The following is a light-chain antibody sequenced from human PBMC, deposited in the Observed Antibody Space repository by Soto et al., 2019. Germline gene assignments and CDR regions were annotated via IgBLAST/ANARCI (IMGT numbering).Light chain of an antibody. CDR3: IQFSHFPRT. CDR1: QSLVYSDGNTY. V-gene: IGKV2-24*01. CDR2: QVS. Sequence: VLTQTPLSSPVTLGQPASISCRSSQSLVYSDGNTYLSWLQQRPGQPPRLLIYQVSNRFSGVPDRLSGSGAGTDFTLKISRVEAEDVGVYYCIQFSHFPRTFGQGTKVEIK. J-gene: IGKJ1*01.